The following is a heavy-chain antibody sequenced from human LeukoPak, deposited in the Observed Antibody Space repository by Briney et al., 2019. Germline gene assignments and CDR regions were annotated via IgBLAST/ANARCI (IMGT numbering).Heavy chain of an antibody. J-gene: IGHJ4*02. CDR3: ARGEQCLTPLVDY. V-gene: IGHV3-53*01. CDR1: GFTVSSIY. D-gene: IGHD6-19*01. Sequence: GGSLRLSCAASGFTVSSIYMSWVRQAPGKGLEWVSVIYSGGSTYYAGSVKGRFTISRDNSKNTLYLQMNSLRAEDTAVYYCARGEQCLTPLVDYWGQGTLVTVSS. CDR2: IYSGGST.